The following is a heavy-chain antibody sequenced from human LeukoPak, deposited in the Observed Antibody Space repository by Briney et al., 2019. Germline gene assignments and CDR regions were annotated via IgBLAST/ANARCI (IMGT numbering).Heavy chain of an antibody. CDR1: GFTFSSYA. CDR2: ISGSGAST. J-gene: IGHJ4*02. Sequence: PGGSLRLSCAASGFTFSSYAMSWLRQAPGQGLEWVFAISGSGASTYYADSVKGRFTISRDNSKNTLYLQMNSLRAEDTAVYYCAKGLRPFHAYYFDYWGQRTLVTVPS. D-gene: IGHD2/OR15-2a*01. CDR3: AKGLRPFHAYYFDY. V-gene: IGHV3-23*01.